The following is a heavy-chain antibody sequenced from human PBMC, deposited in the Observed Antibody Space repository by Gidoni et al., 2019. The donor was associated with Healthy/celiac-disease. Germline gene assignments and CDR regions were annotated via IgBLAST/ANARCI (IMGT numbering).Heavy chain of an antibody. CDR3: ARVNTYDFWSGYWVPDDAFDI. CDR2: SSSSSSYI. D-gene: IGHD3-3*01. CDR1: GVTFSSYR. Sequence: EVQLVESGGGLVKPVGSLSLSCAAAGVTFSSYRINWFRLDPGKGLEWFSSSSSSSSYIYYADSVKGRFTISRDNAKNSLYLQMNSLRAEDTAVYYCARVNTYDFWSGYWVPDDAFDIWGQGTMVTVSS. V-gene: IGHV3-21*01. J-gene: IGHJ3*02.